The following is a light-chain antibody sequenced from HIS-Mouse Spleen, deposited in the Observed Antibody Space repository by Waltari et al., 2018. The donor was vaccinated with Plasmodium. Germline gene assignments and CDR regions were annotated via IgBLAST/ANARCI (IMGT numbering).Light chain of an antibody. Sequence: QSALTPPASVSASPGQSITISCTGTSSYVGRYNLVSWYQQHPGKAPKLMIYEGSKRPSGVSNRFSGSKSGNTASLTISGLQAEDEADYYCCSYAGSRMVFGGGTKLTVL. J-gene: IGLJ2*01. V-gene: IGLV2-23*01. CDR3: CSYAGSRMV. CDR2: EGS. CDR1: SSYVGRYNL.